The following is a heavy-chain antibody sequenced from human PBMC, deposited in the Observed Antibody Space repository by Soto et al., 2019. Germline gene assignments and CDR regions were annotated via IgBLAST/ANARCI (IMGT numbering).Heavy chain of an antibody. J-gene: IGHJ4*02. D-gene: IGHD3-10*01. Sequence: GGSLRLYRSASGFTFSSYAMHWVRQDPGKGLEYVSAISSNGGSTYYADSVKGRFTISRDNSKNTLYLQMSSLRAEDTAVYYCVKYPSPGSHHLRGAPVDYWGQGTLVTVSS. CDR2: ISSNGGST. CDR3: VKYPSPGSHHLRGAPVDY. V-gene: IGHV3-64D*06. CDR1: GFTFSSYA.